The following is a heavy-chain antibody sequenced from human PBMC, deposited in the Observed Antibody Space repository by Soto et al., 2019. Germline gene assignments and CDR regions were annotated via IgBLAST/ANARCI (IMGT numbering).Heavy chain of an antibody. CDR1: GGTFSSYA. CDR2: IIPIFGTA. J-gene: IGHJ4*02. V-gene: IGHV1-69*13. D-gene: IGHD3-22*01. Sequence: SVKVSCKASGGTFSSYAISWVRQAPGQGLEGMGGIIPIFGTANYAQKFQGRVTITADESTSTAYMELSSLRSEDTAVYYCARDSTPYYYDSSGFVDYWGQGTLVTVSS. CDR3: ARDSTPYYYDSSGFVDY.